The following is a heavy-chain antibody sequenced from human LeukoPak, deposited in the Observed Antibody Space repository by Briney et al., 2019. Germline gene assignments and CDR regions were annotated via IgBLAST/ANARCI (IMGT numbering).Heavy chain of an antibody. CDR1: GGSISSGDYY. CDR2: IYYSGST. CDR3: ARVVVPAVPYYFDY. J-gene: IGHJ4*02. D-gene: IGHD2-2*01. V-gene: IGHV4-30-4*01. Sequence: SQTLSLTCTVSGGSISSGDYYWSWIRQPPGKGLEWIGYIYYSGSTYYNPSLKSRVTISVDTSKNQFSLKLSSVTAADTAVYYCARVVVPAVPYYFDYWGQGTLVTVSS.